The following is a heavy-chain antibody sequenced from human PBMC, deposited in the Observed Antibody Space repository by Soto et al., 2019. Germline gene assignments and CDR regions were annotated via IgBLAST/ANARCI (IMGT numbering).Heavy chain of an antibody. Sequence: TLSLTCTVSGGSISSGSYHWSWIRQHPGKGLEWIGNIYYSGSSYYNPSLKSRATISIDTSKDQFSLRLGSVTAADTAVHYCARVEGSSYYFRHDCWGRGTLVTVSS. CDR3: ARVEGSSYYFRHDC. J-gene: IGHJ4*02. CDR2: IYYSGSS. D-gene: IGHD1-26*01. V-gene: IGHV4-31*03. CDR1: GGSISSGSYH.